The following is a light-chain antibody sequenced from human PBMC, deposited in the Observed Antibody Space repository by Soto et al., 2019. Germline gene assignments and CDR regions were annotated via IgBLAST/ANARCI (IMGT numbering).Light chain of an antibody. Sequence: EIVLTQSPATLSLSPGGRATLSCRANQSVDTFLAWYQQKPGQAPRLLIYGASTRATGIPARFSGSGSGTEFTLTISSLQSEDFAVYYCQQYNYWPITFGQGTRLEIK. J-gene: IGKJ5*01. CDR2: GAS. V-gene: IGKV3-15*01. CDR3: QQYNYWPIT. CDR1: QSVDTF.